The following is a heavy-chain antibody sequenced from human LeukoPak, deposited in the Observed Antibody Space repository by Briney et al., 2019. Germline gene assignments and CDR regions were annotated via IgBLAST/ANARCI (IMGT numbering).Heavy chain of an antibody. V-gene: IGHV3-30*04. CDR3: ARDPVPVVVAYYFDY. D-gene: IGHD2-15*01. Sequence: GRSLRPSCAASGFTFSSYAMHWVRQAPGKGLEWVAVISYDGSNKYYADSVKGRFTISRDNSKNTLYLQMNSLRAEDTAVYYCARDPVPVVVAYYFDYWGQGTLVTVSS. CDR2: ISYDGSNK. CDR1: GFTFSSYA. J-gene: IGHJ4*02.